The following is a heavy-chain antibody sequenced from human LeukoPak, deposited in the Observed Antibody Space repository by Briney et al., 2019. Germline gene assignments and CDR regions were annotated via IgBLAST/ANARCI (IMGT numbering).Heavy chain of an antibody. J-gene: IGHJ6*02. CDR3: ARGRGGLKPDYYYYGMDV. V-gene: IGHV4-34*01. CDR2: INHSGST. Sequence: ASETLSLTCAVYGGSFSGYYWSWIRQPPGKGLEWIGEINHSGSTNYNPSLKSRVTISVDTSKNQFSLKLSSVTAADTAVYYCARGRGGLKPDYYYYGMDVWGQGTTVTVSS. CDR1: GGSFSGYY. D-gene: IGHD1-14*01.